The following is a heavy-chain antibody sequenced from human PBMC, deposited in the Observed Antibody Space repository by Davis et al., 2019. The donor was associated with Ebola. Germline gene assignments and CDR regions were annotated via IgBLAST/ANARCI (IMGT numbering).Heavy chain of an antibody. J-gene: IGHJ4*02. CDR2: IYYSGST. CDR3: ARADGDYVHFDY. V-gene: IGHV4-59*01. D-gene: IGHD4-17*01. CDR1: GGSITSYY. Sequence: SETLSLTCTVSGGSITSYYWNWIRQPPGKGLEWIGYIYYSGSTNYNPSLRSRVTISVDTSKTQFSLKVSSVTAADTAVYYCARADGDYVHFDYWGQGILVTVSS.